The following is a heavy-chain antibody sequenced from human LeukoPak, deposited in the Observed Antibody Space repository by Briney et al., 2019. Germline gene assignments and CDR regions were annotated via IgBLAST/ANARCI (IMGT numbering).Heavy chain of an antibody. J-gene: IGHJ4*02. CDR2: IIPIFGTA. D-gene: IGHD2-21*02. V-gene: IGHV1-69*13. CDR1: GGTFSSYA. CDR3: ARGWLAETTVVTPYNY. Sequence: SVKVSCKASGGTFSSYAISWVRQAPGQGLEWMGGIIPIFGTANYAQKFQGRVTITAGESTSTAYMKLSSLRSEDTAVYYCARGWLAETTVVTPYNYWGQGTLVTVSS.